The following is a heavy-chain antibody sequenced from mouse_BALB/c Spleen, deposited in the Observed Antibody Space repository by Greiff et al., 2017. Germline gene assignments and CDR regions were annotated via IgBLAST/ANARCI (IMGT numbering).Heavy chain of an antibody. D-gene: IGHD4-1*01. V-gene: IGHV1S81*02. CDR3: ARTGTDYNAMDY. Sequence: QVQLQQPGAELVKPGASVKLSCKASGYTFTSYWMHWVKQRPGQGLEWIGEINPSNGRTNYNEKFKSKATLTVDKSSSTAYMQLSSLTSEDSAVYYCARTGTDYNAMDYGGKGTSVTVSS. CDR1: GYTFTSYW. J-gene: IGHJ4*01. CDR2: INPSNGRT.